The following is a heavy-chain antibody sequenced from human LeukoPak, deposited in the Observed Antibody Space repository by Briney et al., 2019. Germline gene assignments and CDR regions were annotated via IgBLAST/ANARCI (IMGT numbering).Heavy chain of an antibody. J-gene: IGHJ4*02. D-gene: IGHD5-12*01. CDR2: INPNSGGT. CDR1: GYTFTGYY. Sequence: ASVKVSCKASGYTFTGYYMHWVRQAPGQGLEWMGWINPNSGGTNYAQRFQGRVTMTRDTSISTAYMELSRLRSDDTAVYYCARGTDMTPISGYYSFVYWGQGTLVSVSP. V-gene: IGHV1-2*02. CDR3: ARGTDMTPISGYYSFVY.